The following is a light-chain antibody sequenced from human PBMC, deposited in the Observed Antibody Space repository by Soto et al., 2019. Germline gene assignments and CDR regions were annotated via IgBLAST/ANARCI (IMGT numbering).Light chain of an antibody. Sequence: IVLTQSPGTLSLAPGERATLSCRASQSAHSNYFSWYQQIPGPAPRLLIYGGPSRATGIPDRCSGSGSGTDFTLTIRTLEPEDFAVYYCQHYDASQWTFGHGTKVDIK. CDR1: QSAHSNY. CDR2: GGP. J-gene: IGKJ1*01. CDR3: QHYDASQWT. V-gene: IGKV3-20*01.